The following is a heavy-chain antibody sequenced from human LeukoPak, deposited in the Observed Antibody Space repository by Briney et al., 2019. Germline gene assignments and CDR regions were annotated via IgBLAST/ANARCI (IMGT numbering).Heavy chain of an antibody. CDR3: ARQVGTVPAAITGWFDP. CDR1: GYSFTSYW. D-gene: IGHD2-2*02. V-gene: IGHV5-51*01. CDR2: IYPGDSDT. J-gene: IGHJ5*02. Sequence: GESPKISCKGSGYSFTSYWIGWVRQMPGKGLEWMGIIYPGDSDTRYSPSFQGQVTISADKSISTAYLQWSSLKASDTAMYYCARQVGTVPAAITGWFDPWGQGTLVTVSS.